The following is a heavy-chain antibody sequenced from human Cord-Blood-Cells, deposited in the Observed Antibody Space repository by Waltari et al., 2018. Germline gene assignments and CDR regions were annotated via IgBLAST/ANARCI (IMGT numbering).Heavy chain of an antibody. CDR1: GFTFSSYW. D-gene: IGHD3-22*01. CDR2: IKQDGSEK. J-gene: IGHJ4*02. V-gene: IGHV3-7*01. CDR3: ARDPDSSGYPYYFDY. Sequence: EVQLVESGGGLVQPGGSLRLSCAASGFTFSSYWMSWVRQAPGKGLELVANIKQDGSEKYYVDSVKGRFTISRDNAKNSLYLQMNSLRAEDTAVYYCARDPDSSGYPYYFDYWGQGTLVTVSS.